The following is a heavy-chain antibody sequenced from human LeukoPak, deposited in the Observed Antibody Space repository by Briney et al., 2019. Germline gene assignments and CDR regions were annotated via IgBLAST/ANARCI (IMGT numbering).Heavy chain of an antibody. CDR1: GFTFSNYW. J-gene: IGHJ4*02. D-gene: IGHD2/OR15-2a*01. CDR3: ARVAPGGSFYYFDY. CDR2: ISSSSSTI. Sequence: GGSLRLSCAASGFTFSNYWMNWVRQAPGKGLEWVSYISSSSSTIYYADSVKGRFTISRDNAKNSLYLQMSSLRAEDTALYYCARVAPGGSFYYFDYWGQGTLVTVSS. V-gene: IGHV3-48*01.